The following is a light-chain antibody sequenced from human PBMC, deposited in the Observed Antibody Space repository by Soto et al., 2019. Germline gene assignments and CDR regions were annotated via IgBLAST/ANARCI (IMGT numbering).Light chain of an antibody. CDR2: EVS. CDR3: SSYTSSSTYV. V-gene: IGLV2-14*01. J-gene: IGLJ1*01. Sequence: QSVLTQPASVSGSPGQSITISCTGTSSAIGGYHYVSWYQHHPGKAPKLMIYEVSNRPPGVSNRFSGSKYDNTASLIISGLQAEDEADYYCSSYTSSSTYVFGTGTKLTVL. CDR1: SSAIGGYHY.